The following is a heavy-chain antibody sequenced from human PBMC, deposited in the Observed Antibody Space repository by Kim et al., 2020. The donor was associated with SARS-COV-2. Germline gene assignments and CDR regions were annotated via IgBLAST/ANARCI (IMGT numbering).Heavy chain of an antibody. D-gene: IGHD1-26*01. CDR3: AKTLEWELPYFDY. V-gene: IGHV3-23*01. J-gene: IGHJ4*02. Sequence: YAESVKGRFTISRDNSKNTLYLQMNSLRAEDTAVYYCAKTLEWELPYFDYWGQGTLVTVSS.